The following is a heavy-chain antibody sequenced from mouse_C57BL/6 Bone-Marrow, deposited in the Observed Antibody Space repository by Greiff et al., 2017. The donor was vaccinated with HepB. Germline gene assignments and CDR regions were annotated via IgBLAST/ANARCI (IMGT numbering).Heavy chain of an antibody. D-gene: IGHD1-1*01. CDR1: GFNIKDDY. V-gene: IGHV14-4*01. CDR2: IDPENGDT. J-gene: IGHJ3*01. Sequence: VHVKQSGAELVRPGASVKLSCTASGFNIKDDYMHWVKQRPEQGLEWIGWIDPENGDTEYASKFQGKATITADTSSNTAYLQLSSLTSEDTAVYYCTTTLNYYGSSYWFAYWGQGTLVTVSA. CDR3: TTTLNYYGSSYWFAY.